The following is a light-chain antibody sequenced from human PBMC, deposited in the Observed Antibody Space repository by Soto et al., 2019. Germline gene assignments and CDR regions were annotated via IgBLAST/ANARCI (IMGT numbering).Light chain of an antibody. CDR2: GAS. J-gene: IGKJ1*01. CDR3: QQYYSYPRT. Sequence: DVRMTQSPSSLSASVGDTITITCRASRTINTYLNWFQQKPGEPPRLLIYGASTLHDGVPSRFSGSGSGADFTLTIRCLQSEDFATYYCQQYYSYPRTFGQGTKVDIK. V-gene: IGKV1-39*01. CDR1: RTINTY.